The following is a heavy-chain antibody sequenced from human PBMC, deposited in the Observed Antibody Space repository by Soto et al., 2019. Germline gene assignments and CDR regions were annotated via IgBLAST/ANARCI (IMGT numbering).Heavy chain of an antibody. V-gene: IGHV1-8*01. Sequence: GASVKVSCKASGYTFTSYDINWVRQATGQGLEWMGWMNPNSGNTGYAQKFQGRVTMTRNTSISTAYMELSSLRSEDTAVYYCARGLLRYFDWLLYEDYWGQGTLVTVSS. CDR2: MNPNSGNT. CDR3: ARGLLRYFDWLLYEDY. J-gene: IGHJ4*02. D-gene: IGHD3-9*01. CDR1: GYTFTSYD.